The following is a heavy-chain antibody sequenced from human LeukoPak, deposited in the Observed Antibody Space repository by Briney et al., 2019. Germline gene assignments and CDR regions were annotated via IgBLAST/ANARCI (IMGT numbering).Heavy chain of an antibody. CDR1: GGSFSGYY. V-gene: IGHV4-34*01. CDR3: ARGANYYDSSGYYY. J-gene: IGHJ4*02. Sequence: SETLSLTCAVYGGSFSGYYWSWIRQPPGKGLEWIGEINHSGSTNYNPSLKSRVTISVDTSKNQFSLKLSSVTAADTAVYYCARGANYYDSSGYYYRGQGTLVTVSS. CDR2: INHSGST. D-gene: IGHD3-22*01.